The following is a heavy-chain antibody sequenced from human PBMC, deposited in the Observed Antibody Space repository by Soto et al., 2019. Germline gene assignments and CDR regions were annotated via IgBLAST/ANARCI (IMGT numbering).Heavy chain of an antibody. D-gene: IGHD2-21*02. CDR1: GGTFSSYA. CDR3: ARDLAYCGGDCYRDAFDI. Sequence: QVQLVQSGAEVKKPGSSMKVSCKASGGTFSSYAISWVRQAPGQGLEWMGGIIPIFGTANYAQKFQGRVTITADESTSTAYMELSSLRSEDTAVYYCARDLAYCGGDCYRDAFDIWGQGTMVTVSS. J-gene: IGHJ3*02. CDR2: IIPIFGTA. V-gene: IGHV1-69*01.